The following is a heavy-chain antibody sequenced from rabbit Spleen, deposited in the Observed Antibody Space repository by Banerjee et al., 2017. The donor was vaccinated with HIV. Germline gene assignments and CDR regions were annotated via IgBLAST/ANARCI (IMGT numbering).Heavy chain of an antibody. J-gene: IGHJ6*01. CDR3: ARDTSSSFSSYGMDL. CDR2: IDTGSSGFT. D-gene: IGHD1-1*01. CDR1: GFDFNSYYY. V-gene: IGHV1S40*01. Sequence: QSLEESGGDLVKPGTSLTLTCTASGFDFNSYYYMCWVRQAPGKGLEWIACIDTGSSGFTYFASWAKGRFTISKTASTTVTLHMTSLTAADTATYFCARDTSSSFSSYGMDLWGQGTLVTVS.